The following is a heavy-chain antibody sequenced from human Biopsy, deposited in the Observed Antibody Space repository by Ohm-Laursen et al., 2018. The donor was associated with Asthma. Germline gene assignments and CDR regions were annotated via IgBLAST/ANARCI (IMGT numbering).Heavy chain of an antibody. CDR2: LIPVLGIA. J-gene: IGHJ6*02. CDR3: ARGYSGTDRIVYYYSGMEV. Sequence: GATVKISCKASGDSLGSFINYAISWVRQAPRQGLEWMGGLIPVLGIADYAPMFEGRVTITADESTSTACLELTSLRFEDTAVYYCARGYSGTDRIVYYYSGMEVWGQGTTVTVSS. CDR1: GDSLGSFINYA. D-gene: IGHD5-12*01. V-gene: IGHV1-69*10.